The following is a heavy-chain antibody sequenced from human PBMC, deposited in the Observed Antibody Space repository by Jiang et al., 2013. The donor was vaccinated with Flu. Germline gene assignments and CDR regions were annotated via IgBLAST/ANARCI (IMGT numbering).Heavy chain of an antibody. V-gene: IGHV4-38-2*02. J-gene: IGHJ3*01. Sequence: GSGLVKPSETLSLTCTVSGYFISSGYYWGWVRQPPGKGLEWIGSIFHTGNTYYKPSLKNRVNISVDTSKNQFSLKVNSVTAADTAKYYCVRGVHRGTVDVFELWGQGTMVTVSS. CDR2: IFHTGNT. CDR3: VRGVHRGTVDVFEL. D-gene: IGHD1-1*01. CDR1: GYFISSGYY.